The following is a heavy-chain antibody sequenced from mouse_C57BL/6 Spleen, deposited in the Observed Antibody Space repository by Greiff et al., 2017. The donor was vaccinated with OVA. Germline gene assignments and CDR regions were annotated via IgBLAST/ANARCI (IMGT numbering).Heavy chain of an antibody. J-gene: IGHJ4*01. CDR2: IYPGDGDT. Sequence: QVQLKESGAELVKPGASVKISCKASGYAFSSYWMNWVKQRPGKGLEWIGQIYPGDGDTNYNGKFKGKATLTADKSSSTAYMQLSSLTSEDSAVYFCARFGLSHYDYELGEDYWGQGTSVTVSS. CDR3: ARFGLSHYDYELGEDY. CDR1: GYAFSSYW. V-gene: IGHV1-80*01. D-gene: IGHD2-4*01.